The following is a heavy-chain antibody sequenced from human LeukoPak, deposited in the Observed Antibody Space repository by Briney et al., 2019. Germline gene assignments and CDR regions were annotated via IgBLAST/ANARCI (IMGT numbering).Heavy chain of an antibody. CDR3: ARDRRYNWNDGGGVYFDY. J-gene: IGHJ4*02. V-gene: IGHV1-69*13. D-gene: IGHD1-20*01. Sequence: ASVKVSCEASGGTFSSYAISWVRQAPGQGLEWMGGIIPIFGTANYAQKFQGRVTITADESTCTAYMELSSLRSEDTAVYYCARDRRYNWNDGGGVYFDYWGQGTLVTVSS. CDR1: GGTFSSYA. CDR2: IIPIFGTA.